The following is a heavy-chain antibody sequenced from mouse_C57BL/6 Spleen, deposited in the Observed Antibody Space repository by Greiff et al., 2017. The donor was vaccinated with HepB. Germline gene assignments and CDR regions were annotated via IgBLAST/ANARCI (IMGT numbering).Heavy chain of an antibody. Sequence: VQLQQPGAELVRPGSSVKLSCKASGYTFTSYWMHWVKQRPIQGLEWIGNIDPSDSETHYNQKFKDKATLTVDKSSSTAYMQLSSLTSEDSAVYYCARGDGNYVRYFDYWGQGTTLTVSS. CDR3: ARGDGNYVRYFDY. D-gene: IGHD2-1*01. CDR2: IDPSDSET. J-gene: IGHJ2*01. CDR1: GYTFTSYW. V-gene: IGHV1-52*01.